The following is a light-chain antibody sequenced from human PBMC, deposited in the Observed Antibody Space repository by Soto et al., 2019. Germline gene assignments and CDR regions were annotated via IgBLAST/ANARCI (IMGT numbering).Light chain of an antibody. CDR3: QQYGESPIT. V-gene: IGKV3-20*01. Sequence: EIVLTQSPGTLSLSPGERATLSCRASQSVYSNYLAWFQQKPGQAPRLLICGASNRATGIPDRFSGSGSGADFTLTISRLEPEDFAVYYCQQYGESPITFAQGTRLEIK. CDR1: QSVYSNY. CDR2: GAS. J-gene: IGKJ5*01.